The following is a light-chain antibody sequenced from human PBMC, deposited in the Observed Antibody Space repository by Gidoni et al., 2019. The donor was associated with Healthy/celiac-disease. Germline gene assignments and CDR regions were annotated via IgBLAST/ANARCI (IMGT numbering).Light chain of an antibody. CDR2: GNS. CDR3: QSYDSSLSGPVV. V-gene: IGLV1-40*01. Sequence: SVLTQPPSVSGSPGQTFTISCTGSSSNIGAGYDVHWYQQLPGTAPKLLIYGNSNRPSGVPDRFSGSKSGTAAALAITGLQAEDEADYYCQSYDSSLSGPVVFGGGTKLTVL. CDR1: SSNIGAGYD. J-gene: IGLJ2*01.